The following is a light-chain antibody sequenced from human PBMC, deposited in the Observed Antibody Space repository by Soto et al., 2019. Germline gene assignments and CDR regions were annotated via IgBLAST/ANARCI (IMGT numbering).Light chain of an antibody. J-gene: IGKJ1*01. CDR1: QSVSSN. V-gene: IGKV3-15*01. CDR3: QQYDNWPWT. Sequence: EIVMTQSPVTLSVSPGERATLSCRASQSVSSNLAWYQQKPGQAPRIIIYGESTRATGIPDRFSGSGSGTDLNLTISSLQSEDFAVYYCQQYDNWPWTCGQGTKVDIK. CDR2: GES.